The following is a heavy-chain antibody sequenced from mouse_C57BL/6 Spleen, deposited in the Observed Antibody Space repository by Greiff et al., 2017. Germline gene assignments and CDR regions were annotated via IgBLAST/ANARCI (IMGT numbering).Heavy chain of an antibody. V-gene: IGHV5-9-1*02. J-gene: IGHJ2*01. CDR1: GFTFSSYA. Sequence: EVKVEESGEGLVKPGGSLKLSCAASGFTFSSYAMSWVRQTPEKRLEWVAYISSGGDYIYYADTVKGRFTISRDNARNTLYLQMSSLKSEDTAMYYCTRESTYYYGSRNGYFDYWGQGTTLTVSS. D-gene: IGHD1-1*01. CDR2: ISSGGDYI. CDR3: TRESTYYYGSRNGYFDY.